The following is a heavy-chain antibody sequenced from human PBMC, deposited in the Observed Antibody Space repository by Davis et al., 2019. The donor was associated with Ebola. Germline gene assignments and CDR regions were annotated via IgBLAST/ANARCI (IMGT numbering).Heavy chain of an antibody. J-gene: IGHJ6*03. D-gene: IGHD2-21*02. CDR1: GGPISSHY. CDR2: IYYSGST. CDR3: ARVVATTIPRYYYYMDV. Sequence: SETLSLTCTVSGGPISSHYWSWIRQPPGKGLEWIGYIYYSGSTNYNPSLKSRVTISVDTSKNQFSLKLSSVTAADTAVYYCARVVATTIPRYYYYMDVWGKGTTVTVSS. V-gene: IGHV4-59*11.